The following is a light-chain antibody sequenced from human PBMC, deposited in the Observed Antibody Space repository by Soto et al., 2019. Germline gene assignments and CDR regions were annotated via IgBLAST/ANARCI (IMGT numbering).Light chain of an antibody. Sequence: DIQMTQSPFTLSESVGDRVTITCRASQSISRWLAWYQQKPGKAPKILIYRASSLESGVPSRFSGSGSGTEFTLTISSLQSDDDATYYGPQYQTWTFGQVTKVYIQ. V-gene: IGKV1-5*03. CDR2: RAS. J-gene: IGKJ1*01. CDR1: QSISRW. CDR3: PQYQTWT.